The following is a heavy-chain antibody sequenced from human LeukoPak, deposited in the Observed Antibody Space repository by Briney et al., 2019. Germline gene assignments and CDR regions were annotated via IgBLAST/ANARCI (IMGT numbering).Heavy chain of an antibody. CDR3: ARGLAAGWFDP. CDR2: IYYSGST. J-gene: IGHJ5*02. Sequence: KTSETLSLTCTVSGVSISSSSYYWGWIRQPPGKGLEWIGSIYYSGSTYYNPSLKSRVTISVDTSKNQFSLKLSSVTAADTAVYYCARGLAAGWFDPWGQGTLVTVSS. D-gene: IGHD6-13*01. CDR1: GVSISSSSYY. V-gene: IGHV4-39*01.